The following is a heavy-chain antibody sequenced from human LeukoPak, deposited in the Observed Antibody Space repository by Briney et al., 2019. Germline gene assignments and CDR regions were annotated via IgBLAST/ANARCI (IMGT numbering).Heavy chain of an antibody. Sequence: GGSLRLSCAASGFTFSSYGMHWVRQAPAKGLEWVAIISYDGSNKYYADSVKGRFTISRDNSKNTLYLQMNSLRAEDTAVHYCAKSTTVTQRGYFDYWGQGTLVTVSS. V-gene: IGHV3-30*18. J-gene: IGHJ4*02. CDR1: GFTFSSYG. CDR3: AKSTTVTQRGYFDY. D-gene: IGHD4-17*01. CDR2: ISYDGSNK.